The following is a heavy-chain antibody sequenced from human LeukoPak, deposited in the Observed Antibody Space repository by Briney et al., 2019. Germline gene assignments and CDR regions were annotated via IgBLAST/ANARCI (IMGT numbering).Heavy chain of an antibody. D-gene: IGHD5-24*01. CDR3: AREGGDGYNVIAYYFDY. CDR1: GFIFSNYA. J-gene: IGHJ4*02. V-gene: IGHV3-20*04. CDR2: INWNGGST. Sequence: PGGSLRLSCAASGFIFSNYAMTWVRQAPGKGLELVSGINWNGGSTGYADSVKGRFTISRDNAKNSLYLQMNSLRAEDTALYYCAREGGDGYNVIAYYFDYWGQGTLVTVSP.